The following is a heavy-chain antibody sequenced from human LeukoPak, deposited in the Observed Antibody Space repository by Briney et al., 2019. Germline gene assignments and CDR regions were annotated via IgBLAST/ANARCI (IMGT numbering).Heavy chain of an antibody. D-gene: IGHD5-18*01. CDR1: GYTLTELS. Sequence: GASVKVSCKVSGYTLTELSIHWMRQAPGKGLEWMGGFDPEDGETIYAQKFQGRVTMTEDTSTDTAYMELSSLRSEDTAVYYRATESSTYRNAMDVWGQGTTVTVSS. CDR3: ATESSTYRNAMDV. CDR2: FDPEDGET. V-gene: IGHV1-24*01. J-gene: IGHJ6*02.